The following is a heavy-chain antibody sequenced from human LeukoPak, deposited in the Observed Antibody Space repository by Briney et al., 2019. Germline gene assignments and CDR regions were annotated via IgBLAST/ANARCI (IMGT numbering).Heavy chain of an antibody. J-gene: IGHJ4*02. V-gene: IGHV4-4*07. D-gene: IGHD3-22*01. CDR2: IYSSGST. CDR1: AVSISNYY. Sequence: SETLSLTCTVSAVSISNYYWSWIRQPAGKGLEWIGLIYSSGSTSYNPSLKSRVTMSVDTSKNQFSLKLSSVTAADTAVYYCARTPIYYYDNSGYYNWGQGTLVTVSS. CDR3: ARTPIYYYDNSGYYN.